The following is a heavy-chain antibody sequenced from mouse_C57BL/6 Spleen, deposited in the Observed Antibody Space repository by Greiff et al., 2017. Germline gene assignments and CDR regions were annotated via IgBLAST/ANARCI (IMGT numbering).Heavy chain of an antibody. D-gene: IGHD1-1*01. CDR1: GYAFSSSW. Sequence: LVESGPELVKPGASVKISCKASGYAFSSSWMNWVKQRPGKGLEWIGRIYPGDGDTNYNGKFKGKATLTADKSSSTAYMQLSSLTSEDSAVYFGARNGYYGSPYYFDYWGQGTTRTVSS. V-gene: IGHV1-82*01. CDR2: IYPGDGDT. J-gene: IGHJ2*01. CDR3: ARNGYYGSPYYFDY.